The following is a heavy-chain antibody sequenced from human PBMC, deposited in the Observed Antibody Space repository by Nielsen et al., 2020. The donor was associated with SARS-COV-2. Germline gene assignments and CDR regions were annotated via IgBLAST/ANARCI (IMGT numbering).Heavy chain of an antibody. J-gene: IGHJ4*02. CDR2: IFYRGNT. Sequence: SETLSLTCIVSGGSISTGSHYWSWIRQPPGKGLEWIGYIFYRGNTNYNPSLKSRVTISVGTSKNQFSLKVNSVTAADTAVYYCVRIDMATISVDYWGRGTLVTVSS. CDR3: VRIDMATISVDY. D-gene: IGHD5-24*01. V-gene: IGHV4-61*01. CDR1: GGSISTGSHY.